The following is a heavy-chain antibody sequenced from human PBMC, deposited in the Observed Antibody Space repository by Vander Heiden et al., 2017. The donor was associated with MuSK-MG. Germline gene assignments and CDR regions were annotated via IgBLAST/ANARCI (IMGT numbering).Heavy chain of an antibody. CDR1: GGSFRGYF. V-gene: IGHV4-34*01. D-gene: IGHD5-18*01. CDR3: ARTAPRGYSYGLDY. Sequence: QVQLQQWGAGLLTPSATLSLTCAVYGGSFRGYFWSWIRQPPGKGLEWIGEINHSGSTNYNPSLKSRVTISVDTSKNQFSLKLSSVTAADTAVYYCARTAPRGYSYGLDYWGQGTLVTVSS. J-gene: IGHJ4*02. CDR2: INHSGST.